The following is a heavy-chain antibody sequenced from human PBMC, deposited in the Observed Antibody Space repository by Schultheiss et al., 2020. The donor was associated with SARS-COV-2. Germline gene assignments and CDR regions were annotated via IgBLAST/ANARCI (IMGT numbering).Heavy chain of an antibody. CDR2: IKSKTDGGTT. V-gene: IGHV3-15*05. CDR1: GFTFSNAW. D-gene: IGHD3-3*01. J-gene: IGHJ5*02. CDR3: ARGPYYDFWSGTNWFDP. Sequence: GGSLRLSCAASGFTFSNAWMSWVRQAPGKGLEWVGRIKSKTDGGTTDYAAPVKGRFTISRDDSKNTLYLQMNSLRAEDTAVYYCARGPYYDFWSGTNWFDPWGQGTLVTVSS.